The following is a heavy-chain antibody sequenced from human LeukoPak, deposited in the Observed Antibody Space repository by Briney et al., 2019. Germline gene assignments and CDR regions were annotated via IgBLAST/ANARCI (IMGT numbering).Heavy chain of an antibody. V-gene: IGHV3-33*06. CDR2: VWDDGLNK. Sequence: GGSLRLSCAASGFTSSRYGMHWVRQAPGKRLGGVAVVWDDGLNKFYAASVKGRFTTSTHNSKYTLSLHMNTRRAEDTAGYYCVKEAAPDSLGDAWGEGNTVT. CDR3: VKEAAPDSLGDA. CDR1: GFTSSRYG. D-gene: IGHD5-18*01. J-gene: IGHJ6*02.